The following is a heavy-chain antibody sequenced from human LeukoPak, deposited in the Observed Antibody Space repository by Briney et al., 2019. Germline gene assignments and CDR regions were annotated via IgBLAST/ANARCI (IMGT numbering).Heavy chain of an antibody. V-gene: IGHV3-23*01. J-gene: IGHJ4*02. CDR2: ISGSGGST. CDR3: AKDRGWLGPPYCGGDCYSPNFDY. D-gene: IGHD2-21*02. Sequence: GGSLRLSCAASGFTFSSYSMNWVRQAPGKGLEWVSAISGSGGSTYYADSVKGRFTISRDNSKNTLYLQMNSLRAEDTAVYYCAKDRGWLGPPYCGGDCYSPNFDYWGQGTLVTVSS. CDR1: GFTFSSYS.